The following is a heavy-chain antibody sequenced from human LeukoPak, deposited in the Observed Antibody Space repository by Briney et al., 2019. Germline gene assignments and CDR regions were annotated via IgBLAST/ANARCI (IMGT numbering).Heavy chain of an antibody. CDR1: GYTFTSYG. Sequence: GASVKVSCKASGYTFTSYGISWVRQAPGQGLEWMGWISAYNGNTNYAQKIQGRVTMTTDTSTSTAYMELRSLRSDDTAVYYCARDRFPSMIVVVMGGYYFDYWGQGTLVTVSS. D-gene: IGHD3-22*01. J-gene: IGHJ4*02. V-gene: IGHV1-18*01. CDR2: ISAYNGNT. CDR3: ARDRFPSMIVVVMGGYYFDY.